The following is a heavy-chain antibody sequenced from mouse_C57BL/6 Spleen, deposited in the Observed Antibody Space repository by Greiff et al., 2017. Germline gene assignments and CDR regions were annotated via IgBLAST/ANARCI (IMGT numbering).Heavy chain of an antibody. CDR3: ARTATDYYAMDY. CDR1: GYAFSSSW. J-gene: IGHJ4*01. CDR2: IYPGDGDT. Sequence: QVQLQQSGPELVKPGASVKISCKASGYAFSSSWMNWVKQRPGKGLEWIGRIYPGDGDTNYNGKFKGKATLTADKSSSTAYMQLSSLTSEDSAVYFCARTATDYYAMDYWGQGTPVTVSS. D-gene: IGHD3-1*01. V-gene: IGHV1-82*01.